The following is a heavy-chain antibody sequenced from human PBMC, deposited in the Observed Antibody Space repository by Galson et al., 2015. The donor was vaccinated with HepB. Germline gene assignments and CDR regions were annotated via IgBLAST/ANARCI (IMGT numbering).Heavy chain of an antibody. J-gene: IGHJ4*02. CDR3: ARAGYCAGVICYDDPLFDY. CDR1: GYTFINYV. V-gene: IGHV1-3*01. D-gene: IGHD2-15*01. Sequence: SVKVSCKASGYTFINYVFHWARQAPGQRPEWVGWINAGNGNTEYSQKFQGRVTITRDTSASTAYMELSSLRSEDTAVYYCARAGYCAGVICYDDPLFDYWGQGTLVTVSS. CDR2: INAGNGNT.